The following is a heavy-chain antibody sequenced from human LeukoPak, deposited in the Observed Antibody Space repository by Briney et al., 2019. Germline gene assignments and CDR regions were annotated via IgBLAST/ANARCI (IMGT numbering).Heavy chain of an antibody. V-gene: IGHV3-23*01. D-gene: IGHD6-13*01. CDR2: ISRSGSST. CDR3: AKLSSSWSGLFRDY. Sequence: GGSLRLSCAASGFTFITYAMSWVRQAPGKGLEWVSTISRSGSSTYYADAVKGRFTISRDDSKNTLSLQMNSLRADDTAVYYCAKLSSSWSGLFRDYWGQGTLVTVSS. CDR1: GFTFITYA. J-gene: IGHJ4*02.